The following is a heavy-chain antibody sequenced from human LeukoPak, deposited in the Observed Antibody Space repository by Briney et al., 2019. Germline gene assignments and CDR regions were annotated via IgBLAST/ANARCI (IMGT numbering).Heavy chain of an antibody. J-gene: IGHJ4*02. CDR2: ISSSSRYI. V-gene: IGHV3-21*01. Sequence: GGSLRLSCAASGFTFSTYTMNWVRQAPGKGLEWVSSISSSSRYIYYADSVKGRFTISRDNAKNSLYLQMNSLRAEDTAVYYCARSSSPLRSYFDYWGQGTLVTVSS. D-gene: IGHD6-6*01. CDR1: GFTFSTYT. CDR3: ARSSSPLRSYFDY.